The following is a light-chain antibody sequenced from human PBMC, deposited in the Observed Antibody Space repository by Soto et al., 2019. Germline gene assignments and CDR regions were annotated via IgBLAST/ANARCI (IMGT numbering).Light chain of an antibody. CDR1: SSDIGDSNY. Sequence: QSVLTQPASVSGSPGQSITISCTGTSSDIGDSNYVSWYQQHPGKAPKLVIYDVSNRPSGVSNRFSGSKSANTASLTISGLQAEYEADYYCSTFRSSSTSYVFRTGTKVPVL. CDR2: DVS. CDR3: STFRSSSTSYV. J-gene: IGLJ1*01. V-gene: IGLV2-14*03.